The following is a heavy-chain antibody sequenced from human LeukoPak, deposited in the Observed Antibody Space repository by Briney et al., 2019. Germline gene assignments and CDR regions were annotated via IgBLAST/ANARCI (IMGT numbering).Heavy chain of an antibody. CDR2: IRNGGGGT. V-gene: IGHV3-23*01. CDR1: GFDLTTYA. CDR3: ARCMVLSQGWCNRFDP. Sequence: GWSLRLSCAASGFDLTTYAMTWVRQAPAKGLEWVSSIRNGGGGTYYADSVKGRFTISRDNSENTLHLQMNNLRVEDTARYFCARCMVLSQGWCNRFDPWGQGTLVTVSS. J-gene: IGHJ5*02. D-gene: IGHD6-13*01.